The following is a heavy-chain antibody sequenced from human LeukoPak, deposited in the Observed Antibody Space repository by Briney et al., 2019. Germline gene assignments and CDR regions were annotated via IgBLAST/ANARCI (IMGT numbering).Heavy chain of an antibody. CDR3: ARHGYSYGPFDY. J-gene: IGHJ4*02. CDR2: IYYTGST. D-gene: IGHD5-18*01. Sequence: SETLSLTCTVSGGSISSYYWSWIRQPPGEGLEWIGYIYYTGSTNHNPSLKSRVTISVDTSKNQFSLKLSSVTAADTAVYYCARHGYSYGPFDYWGQGTLVTVSS. CDR1: GGSISSYY. V-gene: IGHV4-59*08.